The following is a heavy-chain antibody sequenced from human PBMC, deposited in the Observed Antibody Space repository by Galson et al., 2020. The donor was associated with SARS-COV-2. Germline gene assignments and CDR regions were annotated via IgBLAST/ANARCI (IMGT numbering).Heavy chain of an antibody. CDR3: ATEVVTMVRGVIKKVYYGMDV. V-gene: IGHV4-39*01. D-gene: IGHD3-10*01. J-gene: IGHJ6*02. CDR2: IYYSGST. CDR1: GGSISSSSYY. Sequence: ASATLSLTCTVSGGSISSSSYYWGWIRQPPGKGLEWIGSIYYSGSTYYNPSLKSRVTISVDTSKNQFSLKLSSVTAADTAVYYCATEVVTMVRGVIKKVYYGMDVWGQGTTVTVSS.